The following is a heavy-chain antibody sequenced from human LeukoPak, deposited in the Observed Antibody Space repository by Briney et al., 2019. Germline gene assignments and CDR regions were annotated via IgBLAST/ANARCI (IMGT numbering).Heavy chain of an antibody. D-gene: IGHD2-15*01. J-gene: IGHJ6*03. CDR2: IYSSGST. Sequence: SQTLSLTCVVSGGSISRGSYYWNWIRQPAGKGLEWMGRIYSSGSTNYNPSLKSRVTISVDTSRNQLSLQLTSVTAADTAVYYCARADCSSGNCLSDLYYLDSWGTGTTVTVFS. CDR1: GGSISRGSYY. CDR3: ARADCSSGNCLSDLYYLDS. V-gene: IGHV4-61*02.